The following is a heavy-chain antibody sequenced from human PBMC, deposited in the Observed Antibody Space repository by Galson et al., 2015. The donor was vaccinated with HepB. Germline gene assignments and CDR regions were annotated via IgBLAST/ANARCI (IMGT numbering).Heavy chain of an antibody. D-gene: IGHD5-18*01. Sequence: SLRLSCAASGFTVSRNYMSWVRQAPGKGLEWVSVIYSGGSTYYADSVKGRFTISRDNSKNTLHLQMNSLRAEDTAVYYCARGYSYGPLGYWGQGTLVTVSS. CDR2: IYSGGST. V-gene: IGHV3-53*01. CDR1: GFTVSRNY. J-gene: IGHJ4*02. CDR3: ARGYSYGPLGY.